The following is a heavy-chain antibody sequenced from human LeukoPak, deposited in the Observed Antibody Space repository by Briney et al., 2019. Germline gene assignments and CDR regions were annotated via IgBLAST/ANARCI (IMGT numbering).Heavy chain of an antibody. CDR2: IYTSGST. V-gene: IGHV4-4*07. Sequence: PSETLSLTCTVSGGSISSYYWSWIRQPAGKGLEWIGRIYTSGSTNYNPSLKSRVTMSVDTSKNQFSLKLSSVTAADSAVYYCARFRNYSTVYYYYYMDVWGKGTTVTVSS. CDR3: ARFRNYSTVYYYYYMDV. CDR1: GGSISSYY. D-gene: IGHD4-11*01. J-gene: IGHJ6*03.